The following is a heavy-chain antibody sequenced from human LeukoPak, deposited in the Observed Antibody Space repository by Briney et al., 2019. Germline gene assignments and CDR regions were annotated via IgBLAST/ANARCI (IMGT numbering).Heavy chain of an antibody. J-gene: IGHJ4*02. V-gene: IGHV3-30-3*01. CDR3: ARDFDYYDSSGYVDY. CDR2: ISYDGSNK. Sequence: QSGGSLRLSCAASGFTFSSYAMHWVRQAPGKGLEWVAVISYDGSNKYYAGSVKGRFTISRDNSKNTLYLQMNSLRAEDTAVYYCARDFDYYDSSGYVDYWGQGTLVTVSS. D-gene: IGHD3-22*01. CDR1: GFTFSSYA.